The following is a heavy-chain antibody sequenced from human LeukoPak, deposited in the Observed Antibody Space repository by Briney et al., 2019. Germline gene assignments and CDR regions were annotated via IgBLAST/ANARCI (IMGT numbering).Heavy chain of an antibody. CDR2: ISGSGGST. V-gene: IGHV3-23*01. J-gene: IGHJ5*02. CDR1: GFTFSSYA. CDR3: AKDPPYDFWSGYQPNWFDP. Sequence: PGGSLRLSCAASGFTFSSYAMSWVRQAPGKGLEWFSAISGSGGSTYYADSVKGRFTISRDNSKNTLYLQMNSLRAEDTAVYYFAKDPPYDFWSGYQPNWFDPWGQGTLVTVSS. D-gene: IGHD3-3*01.